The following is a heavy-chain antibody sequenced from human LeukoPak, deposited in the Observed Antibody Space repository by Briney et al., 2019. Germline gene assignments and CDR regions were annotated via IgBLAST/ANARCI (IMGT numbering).Heavy chain of an antibody. CDR1: GASISSYF. CDR3: ARQTSFAVTEENWFDP. CDR2: IYYSGST. D-gene: IGHD6-19*01. J-gene: IGHJ5*02. Sequence: KPSETLSLTCAVSGASISSYFWSWIRQPPGKGLEWIGYIYYSGSTNYNPSLKSRVTISVDTSKNQFSLKLSSVTAADTAVYYCARQTSFAVTEENWFDPWGQGTLVTVSS. V-gene: IGHV4-59*08.